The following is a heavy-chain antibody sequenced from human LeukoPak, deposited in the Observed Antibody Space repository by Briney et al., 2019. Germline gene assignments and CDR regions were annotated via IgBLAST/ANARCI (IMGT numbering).Heavy chain of an antibody. D-gene: IGHD3-22*01. Sequence: PGGSLRLSCAASGFAFSSYWLSWVRQAPGKGLEWVANIEQAGSEKYYVDSVKGRFTISRDNAKNSLYLQMNSLRAEDTAIYYCARARGYYYDSFDYWGQGTLVTISS. CDR1: GFAFSSYW. CDR3: ARARGYYYDSFDY. CDR2: IEQAGSEK. J-gene: IGHJ4*02. V-gene: IGHV3-7*02.